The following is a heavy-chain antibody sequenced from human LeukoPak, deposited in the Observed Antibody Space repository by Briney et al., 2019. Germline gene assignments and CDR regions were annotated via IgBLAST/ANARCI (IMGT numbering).Heavy chain of an antibody. CDR1: GFTFSSYS. CDR3: ARTGTWGMDV. CDR2: ISSSSSYI. Sequence: SGRSLRLSCAASGFTFSSYSMNWVRQAPGKGLEWVSSISSSSSYIYYADSVKGRFTISRDNAKNSPYLQMNSLRAEDTAVYYCARTGTWGMDVWGQGTTVTVSS. V-gene: IGHV3-21*01. D-gene: IGHD1/OR15-1a*01. J-gene: IGHJ6*02.